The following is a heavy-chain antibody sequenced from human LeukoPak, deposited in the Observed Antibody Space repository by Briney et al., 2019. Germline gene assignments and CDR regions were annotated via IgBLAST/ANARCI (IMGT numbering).Heavy chain of an antibody. J-gene: IGHJ5*02. V-gene: IGHV4-59*01. CDR2: IYYSGST. CDR1: GGSISSYY. Sequence: SETLSLTCTGSGGSISSYYWSWIRQPPGKGLEWIGYIYYSGSTNYNPSLKSRVTISVDTSKNQFSLKLSSVTAADSAVYYCARAHGYGHYYWFDPWGQGTLVTVSS. CDR3: ARAHGYGHYYWFDP. D-gene: IGHD4-17*01.